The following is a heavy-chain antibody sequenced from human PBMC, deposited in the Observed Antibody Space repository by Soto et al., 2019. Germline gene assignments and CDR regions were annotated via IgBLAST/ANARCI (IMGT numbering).Heavy chain of an antibody. D-gene: IGHD1-20*01. CDR3: ARGLYNWNYFDY. CDR1: GGSISSGCYF. J-gene: IGHJ4*02. Sequence: SETLSLTCAVSGGSISSGCYFWSWIRQPPGKGLEWIGYINHSGSTNYNPSLKSRVTISVDTSKNQFSLKLSSVTAADTAVYYCARGLYNWNYFDYWGQGTLVTVSS. CDR2: INHSGST. V-gene: IGHV4-30-2*01.